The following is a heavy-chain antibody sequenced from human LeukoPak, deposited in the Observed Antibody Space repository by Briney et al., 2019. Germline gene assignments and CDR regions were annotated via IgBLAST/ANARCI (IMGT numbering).Heavy chain of an antibody. Sequence: HPGGSLRLSCAASGFTFSSYSMNWVRQAPGKGLEWLSYISKSSSTIYYADSVKGRFTISRDSAKNSLYLQMNSLRAEDTAVYYCARDHDYPFDYWGQGTLVTVSS. CDR2: ISKSSSTI. V-gene: IGHV3-48*01. CDR1: GFTFSSYS. D-gene: IGHD3-16*01. CDR3: ARDHDYPFDY. J-gene: IGHJ4*02.